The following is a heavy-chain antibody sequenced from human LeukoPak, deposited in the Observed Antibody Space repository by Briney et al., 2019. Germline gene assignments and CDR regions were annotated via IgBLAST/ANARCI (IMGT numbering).Heavy chain of an antibody. CDR3: ARDRDSGSPIGYYYMDV. Sequence: SSVKVSCKASGGTFSSYAISWVRQAPGQGLEWMGGIIPIFGTANYAQKFQGRVTITADESTSKAYMELSSLRSEDTAVYYCARDRDSGSPIGYYYMDVWGKGTTVTVSS. CDR1: GGTFSSYA. V-gene: IGHV1-69*01. CDR2: IIPIFGTA. D-gene: IGHD1-26*01. J-gene: IGHJ6*03.